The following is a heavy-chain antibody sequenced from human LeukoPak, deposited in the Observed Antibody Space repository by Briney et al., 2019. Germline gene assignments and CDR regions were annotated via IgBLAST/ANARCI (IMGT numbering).Heavy chain of an antibody. CDR2: ISWNSGSI. V-gene: IGHV3-9*01. Sequence: GGSLRLSCAASGFTFDDYAMHWVRQAPGKGLEWVSGISWNSGSIGYADSVKGRFTISRDNAKNSLYLQMNSLRAEDTALYYCAKGIVVVTAIYDAFDIWGQGTMVTVSS. CDR1: GFTFDDYA. D-gene: IGHD2-21*02. CDR3: AKGIVVVTAIYDAFDI. J-gene: IGHJ3*02.